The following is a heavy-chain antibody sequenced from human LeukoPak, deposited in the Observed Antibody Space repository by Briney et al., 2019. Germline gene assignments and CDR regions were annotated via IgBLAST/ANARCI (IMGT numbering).Heavy chain of an antibody. V-gene: IGHV1-8*02. J-gene: IGHJ4*02. CDR3: ARGDY. CDR1: GYTFTSYG. CDR2: MNPNSGNT. Sequence: GASGKLSCKASGYTFTSYGITRVRQAPAQGLEWVGSMNPNSGNTDYAQKLHGRITLTRSTSITTANMELSSLRPEDTDVYYCARGDYWGQGTLVTVSS.